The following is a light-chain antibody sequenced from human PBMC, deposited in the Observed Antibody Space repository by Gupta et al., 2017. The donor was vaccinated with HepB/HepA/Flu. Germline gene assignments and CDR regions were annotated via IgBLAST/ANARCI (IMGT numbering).Light chain of an antibody. CDR2: DVS. CDR1: SSDVGGYKY. V-gene: IGLV2-11*01. CDR3: CSYAGSYTFV. Sequence: QSALTQPRSVSGSPGQSVTISCTGTSSDVGGYKYVSWYQQHPGKAPKLMIYDVSKRPSGVPDRFSGSKSGNTASLTISELQAEDEADYYCCSYAGSYTFVFGGGTKLTVL. J-gene: IGLJ2*01.